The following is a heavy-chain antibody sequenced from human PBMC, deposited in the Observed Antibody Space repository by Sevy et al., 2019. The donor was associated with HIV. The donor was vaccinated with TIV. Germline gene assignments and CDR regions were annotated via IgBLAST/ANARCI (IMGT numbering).Heavy chain of an antibody. V-gene: IGHV3-23*01. CDR1: GFIFSGSA. CDR2: ISGSGGFT. Sequence: GGSLRLSCAASGFIFSGSAMSWARQAPGKGLEWVASISGSGGFTYYADSVKGRFTISRDNFKNTVDLEMKSLRAEDTAVYYCAKDPLNIAARFDYWGQGTLVTVSS. J-gene: IGHJ4*02. CDR3: AKDPLNIAARFDY. D-gene: IGHD6-6*01.